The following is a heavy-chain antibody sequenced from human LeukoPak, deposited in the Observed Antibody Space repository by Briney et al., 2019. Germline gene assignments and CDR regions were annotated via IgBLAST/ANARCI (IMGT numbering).Heavy chain of an antibody. CDR2: VYYSGST. J-gene: IGHJ4*02. V-gene: IGHV4-59*01. CDR3: ARSELLWFGGVNSGFDY. D-gene: IGHD3-10*01. CDR1: GGSISSYY. Sequence: SETLSLTCTVSGGSISSYYWSWIRQPPGKGLEWIGYVYYSGSTNYNPSLKSRVTISVDTSENQFSLKLSSVTAADTAVYYWARSELLWFGGVNSGFDYWGQGTLVTVSS.